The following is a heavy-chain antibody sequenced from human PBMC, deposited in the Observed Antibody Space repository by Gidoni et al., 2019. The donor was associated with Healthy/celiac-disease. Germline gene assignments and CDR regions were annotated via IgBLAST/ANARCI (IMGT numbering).Heavy chain of an antibody. Sequence: QVQLVSSGGGVVQPGRSLRLSCAASGFTFSSYGMHWVRQAPGQGLAWVAVIWYDGSNKYYADSVKGRFTISRDNSKNTLYLQMNSLRAEDTAVYYCAREDGGAVAGNGFDYWGQGTLVTVSS. V-gene: IGHV3-33*01. CDR2: IWYDGSNK. J-gene: IGHJ4*02. CDR3: AREDGGAVAGNGFDY. D-gene: IGHD6-19*01. CDR1: GFTFSSYG.